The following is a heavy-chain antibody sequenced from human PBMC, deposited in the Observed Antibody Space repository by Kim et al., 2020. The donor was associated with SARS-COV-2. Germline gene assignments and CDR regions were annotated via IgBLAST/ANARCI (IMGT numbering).Heavy chain of an antibody. Sequence: GGSLRLSCATSGFTFSVYGMSWVRQAPGRGLEWVSSIGGGTDISYADSVRGRFTGFRDDSKSTVYLQLNSLTAEDTAIYYCAKDATSHNGRWAWFDSWGQGTPVIISS. CDR2: IGGGTDIS. CDR1: GFTFSVYG. J-gene: IGHJ5*01. V-gene: IGHV3-23*01. D-gene: IGHD2-15*01. CDR3: AKDATSHNGRWAWFDS.